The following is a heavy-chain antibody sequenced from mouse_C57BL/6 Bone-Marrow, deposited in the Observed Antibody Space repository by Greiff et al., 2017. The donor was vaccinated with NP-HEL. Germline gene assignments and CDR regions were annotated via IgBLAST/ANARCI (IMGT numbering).Heavy chain of an antibody. V-gene: IGHV1-81*01. Sequence: VKLVESGAELARPGASVKLSCKASGYTFTSYGISWVKQRTGQGLEWIGEIYPRSGNTYYNEKFKGKATLTADKSSSTAYMELRSLTSEDSAVYFCARSHYYGSSLAWFAYWGQGTLVTVSA. J-gene: IGHJ3*01. CDR2: IYPRSGNT. CDR3: ARSHYYGSSLAWFAY. D-gene: IGHD1-1*01. CDR1: GYTFTSYG.